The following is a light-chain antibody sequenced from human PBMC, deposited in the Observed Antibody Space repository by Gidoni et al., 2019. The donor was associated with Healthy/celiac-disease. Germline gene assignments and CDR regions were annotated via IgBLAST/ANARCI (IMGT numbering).Light chain of an antibody. V-gene: IGLV3-27*01. CDR3: YSAADNNLV. J-gene: IGLJ3*02. Sequence: SYELTQPSSVSVSPGQTARITCSGDVLAKKYARWFQQQPGQAPVLVINKDSERPSGIPERFSGSSSGTTVTLTISGAQVEDEADYYCYSAADNNLVFGGGTKLTVL. CDR2: KDS. CDR1: VLAKKY.